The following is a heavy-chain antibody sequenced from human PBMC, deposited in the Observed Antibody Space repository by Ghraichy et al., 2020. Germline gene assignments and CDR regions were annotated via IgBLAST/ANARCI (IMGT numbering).Heavy chain of an antibody. Sequence: LSLTCTVSGDSISSGDYYWSWIRQSPGKGLEWIGYVFYSGSTYYNPSLKSRVSISIDTSKNQFSLSLSSVTAADTAGYYCARDHKYNILPGFDYWGQGTLVTVSS. D-gene: IGHD3-9*01. J-gene: IGHJ4*02. V-gene: IGHV4-30-4*01. CDR3: ARDHKYNILPGFDY. CDR1: GDSISSGDYY. CDR2: VFYSGST.